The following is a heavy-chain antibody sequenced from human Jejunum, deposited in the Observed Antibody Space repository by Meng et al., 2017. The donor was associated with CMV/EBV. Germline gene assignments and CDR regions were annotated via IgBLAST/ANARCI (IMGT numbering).Heavy chain of an antibody. Sequence: SGFTVSIYGMQWVRQAPGKGLEWVAFIPYVGSNEFYADSVKGRFTISRDNSKNTLYLQMNSLRSEDTAVYYCATGGKWLRSSFDYWGQGTLVTVSS. J-gene: IGHJ4*02. CDR1: GFTVSIYG. CDR3: ATGGKWLRSSFDY. D-gene: IGHD5-12*01. CDR2: IPYVGSNE. V-gene: IGHV3-30*02.